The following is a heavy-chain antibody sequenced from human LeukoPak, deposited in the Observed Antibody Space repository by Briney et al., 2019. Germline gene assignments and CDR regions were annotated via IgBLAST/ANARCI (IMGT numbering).Heavy chain of an antibody. D-gene: IGHD4-17*01. V-gene: IGHV3-23*01. CDR2: ISASGGST. J-gene: IGHJ6*03. Sequence: PGGSLRLSCAASGFTFSRYAMSWVRQAPGKGLEWVSAISASGGSTYYADSVKGRFTISRDNSKNTLYLQMNSLRSEVTAVYYCARDPFFATVTTGIYYYYYYMDVWGKGTTVTVSS. CDR1: GFTFSRYA. CDR3: ARDPFFATVTTGIYYYYYYMDV.